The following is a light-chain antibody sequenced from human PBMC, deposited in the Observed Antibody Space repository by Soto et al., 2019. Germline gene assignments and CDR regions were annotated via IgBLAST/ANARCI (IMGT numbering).Light chain of an antibody. CDR3: QQAYSFPVT. V-gene: IGKV1-12*01. CDR2: AAS. CDR1: KPIVSW. J-gene: IGKJ5*01. Sequence: DIQMTQSPSSVSASVGDRVTITCRASKPIVSWLAWYQQTPGRATKLLISAASTLQSGVPSRFSGSGSGTDFTLTINSLQAEDFATYYCQQAYSFPVTFGQGTRLEI.